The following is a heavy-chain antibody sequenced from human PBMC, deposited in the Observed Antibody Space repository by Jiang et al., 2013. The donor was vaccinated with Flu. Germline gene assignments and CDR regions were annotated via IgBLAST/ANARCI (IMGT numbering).Heavy chain of an antibody. Sequence: LLKPSETLSLTCAVYGESFTGYYWSWVRQPPGKGLEWIGEINHGGNSKYNPSLKSRVTLSIDTSKNQFSLQLNSVTAADTAIYYCARGTLGDYWSQGTLVTVSS. CDR2: INHGGNS. CDR3: ARGTLGDY. CDR1: GESFTGYY. J-gene: IGHJ4*02. V-gene: IGHV4-34*01.